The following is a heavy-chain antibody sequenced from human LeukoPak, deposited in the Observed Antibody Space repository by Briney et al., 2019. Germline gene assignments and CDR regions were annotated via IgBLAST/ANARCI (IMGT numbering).Heavy chain of an antibody. CDR1: GYSFTSYW. J-gene: IGHJ4*02. Sequence: KTGESLKISCQGSGYSFTSYWIGLVRQMPGKGLEWMGIIYPGDSDTRYSPSFQGQVTISADKSISTAYLQWSSLKASDTAMYYCARRGAIQLWPPFDYWGQGTLVTVSS. V-gene: IGHV5-51*01. D-gene: IGHD5-18*01. CDR2: IYPGDSDT. CDR3: ARRGAIQLWPPFDY.